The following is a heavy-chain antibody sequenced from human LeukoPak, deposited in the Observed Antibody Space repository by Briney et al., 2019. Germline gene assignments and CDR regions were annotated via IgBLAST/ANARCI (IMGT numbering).Heavy chain of an antibody. CDR1: GYTFTSLD. D-gene: IGHD6-19*01. CDR2: TNPNSGYT. J-gene: IGHJ4*02. V-gene: IGHV1-8*03. Sequence: GASVKVSCKASGYTFTSLDINWVRQATGQGLEWMGWTNPNSGYTGYAQKFQGRVTITRNTSISTAYMELSSLRSEDTAVYYCARVAGGIDYWGQGTLVAVSS. CDR3: ARVAGGIDY.